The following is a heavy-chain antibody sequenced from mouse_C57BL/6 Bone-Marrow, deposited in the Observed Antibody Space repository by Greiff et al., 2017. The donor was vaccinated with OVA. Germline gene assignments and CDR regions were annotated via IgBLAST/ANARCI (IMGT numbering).Heavy chain of an antibody. CDR2: ISYDGSN. CDR1: GYSITSGYY. V-gene: IGHV3-6*01. Sequence: EVQLQESGPGLVKPSQSLSLTCSVTGYSITSGYYWNWIRQFPGNKLEWMGYISYDGSNNYNPSLKNRISITRDTSKNQFFLKLNSVTTEDTATDYCARGGPLGYFDVWGTGTTVTVSS. CDR3: ARGGPLGYFDV. J-gene: IGHJ1*03. D-gene: IGHD3-3*01.